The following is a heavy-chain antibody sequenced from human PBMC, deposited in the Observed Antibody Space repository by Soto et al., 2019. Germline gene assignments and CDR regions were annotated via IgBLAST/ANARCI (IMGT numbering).Heavy chain of an antibody. J-gene: IGHJ4*02. Sequence: QVQLVESGGGVVQPGRSLRLSCAASGITFSSYDVHWVRQAPGKGLEWVAVISYDGSNKYYADSVKGRFTISRDNAKNTLYLQMSSLRAEDTAVYYCAKDYWPARGSGSPLDYWGQGTLVTVSS. CDR3: AKDYWPARGSGSPLDY. V-gene: IGHV3-30*18. D-gene: IGHD3-10*01. CDR2: ISYDGSNK. CDR1: GITFSSYD.